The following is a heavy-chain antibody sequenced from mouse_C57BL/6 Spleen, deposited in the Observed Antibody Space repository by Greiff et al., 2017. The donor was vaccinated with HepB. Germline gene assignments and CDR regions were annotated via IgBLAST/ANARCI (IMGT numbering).Heavy chain of an antibody. J-gene: IGHJ2*01. CDR1: GYTFTDYE. Sequence: QVQLKESGAELVRPGASVTLSCKASGYTFTDYEMHWVKQTPVHGLEWIGAIDPETGGTAYNQKFKGKAILTADKSSSTAYMELRSLTSEDSAVYYCTRYQPYFDYWGQGTTLTVSS. V-gene: IGHV1-15*01. CDR3: TRYQPYFDY. CDR2: IDPETGGT.